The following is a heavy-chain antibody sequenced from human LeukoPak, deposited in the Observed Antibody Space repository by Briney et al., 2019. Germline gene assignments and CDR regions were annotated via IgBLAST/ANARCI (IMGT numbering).Heavy chain of an antibody. J-gene: IGHJ4*02. CDR3: AREGDQMATITGINY. Sequence: SETLSLTCAVYGGSFSGYYWSWIRQPPGKGLEWIGEINHSGSTNYNPSLKSRVTISVDTSKNQFSLKLSSVTAADAAVYYCAREGDQMATITGINYWGQGTLVTVSS. CDR2: INHSGST. V-gene: IGHV4-34*01. D-gene: IGHD5-24*01. CDR1: GGSFSGYY.